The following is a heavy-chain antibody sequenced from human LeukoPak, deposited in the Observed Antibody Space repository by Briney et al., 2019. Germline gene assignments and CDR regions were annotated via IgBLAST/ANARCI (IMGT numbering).Heavy chain of an antibody. J-gene: IGHJ4*02. V-gene: IGHV3-21*01. D-gene: IGHD1-1*01. Sequence: PGGSLRLSCAASGFTFSSYAMSWVRQAPGKGLEWVSSISSSSSYIYYADSVKGRFTISRDNAKKSLYLQMNSLRAEDAAVYYCARVDNAGYFDYWGQGTLVTVSS. CDR2: ISSSSSYI. CDR1: GFTFSSYA. CDR3: ARVDNAGYFDY.